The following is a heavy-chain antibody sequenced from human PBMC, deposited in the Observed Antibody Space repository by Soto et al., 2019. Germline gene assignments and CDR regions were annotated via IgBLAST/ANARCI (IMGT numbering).Heavy chain of an antibody. D-gene: IGHD3-9*01. Sequence: SLRLSCAASGFTFSSYGMHWVRQAPGKGLEWVAVISYDGSNKYYADSVKGRFTISRDNSKNTLYLQMNSLRAEDTAVYYCAKTRFNYFPGSRIFDYWGQGTLVTVSS. CDR3: AKTRFNYFPGSRIFDY. J-gene: IGHJ4*02. CDR2: ISYDGSNK. CDR1: GFTFSSYG. V-gene: IGHV3-30*18.